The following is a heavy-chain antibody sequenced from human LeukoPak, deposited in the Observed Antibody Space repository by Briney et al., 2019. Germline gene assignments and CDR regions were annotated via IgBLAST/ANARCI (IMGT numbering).Heavy chain of an antibody. J-gene: IGHJ4*02. D-gene: IGHD3-22*01. Sequence: GGSLRLSCAASGFTFSDFWMSWVRQAPGKGLEWVANIKKDGSGKYYLDSMKGRFTISKDNAKNSLYLQINTLRADDTAVYYCARARSGYYYDYWGQGTLVTVSS. CDR3: ARARSGYYYDY. V-gene: IGHV3-7*04. CDR1: GFTFSDFW. CDR2: IKKDGSGK.